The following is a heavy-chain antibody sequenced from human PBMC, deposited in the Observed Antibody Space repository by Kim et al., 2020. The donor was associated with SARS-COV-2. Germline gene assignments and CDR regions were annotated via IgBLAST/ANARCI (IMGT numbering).Heavy chain of an antibody. V-gene: IGHV4-59*13. Sequence: SETLSLTCTVSGGSISSYYWSWIRQPPGKGLEWIGYIYYSGSTNYNPSLKSRVTISVDTSKNQFSLKLSSVTAADTAVYYCARVKSGGYGEVNGFDPWGQGTLGTVSS. CDR3: ARVKSGGYGEVNGFDP. CDR2: IYYSGST. J-gene: IGHJ5*02. CDR1: GGSISSYY. D-gene: IGHD6-19*01.